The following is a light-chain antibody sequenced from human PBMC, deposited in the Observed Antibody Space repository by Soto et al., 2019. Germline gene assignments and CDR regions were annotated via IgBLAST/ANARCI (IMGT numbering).Light chain of an antibody. CDR3: QQNYKSPRT. V-gene: IGKV1-39*01. CDR2: AAS. J-gene: IGKJ5*01. CDR1: QSISTN. Sequence: DILMTQSPATLSGSAGDRATISCRASQSISTNLNWYQQKPGLPPKLLIYAASTWPSGVPSRFSGSGSGTDFTLTISSLQSQDFAIYYCQQNYKSPRTFGQGTRVEIK.